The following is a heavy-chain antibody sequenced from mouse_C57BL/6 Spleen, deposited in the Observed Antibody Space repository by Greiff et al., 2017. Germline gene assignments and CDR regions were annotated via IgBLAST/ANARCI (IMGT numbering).Heavy chain of an antibody. V-gene: IGHV1-9*01. D-gene: IGHD2-3*01. J-gene: IGHJ3*01. CDR2: ILPGSGST. Sequence: QVQLKQSGAELMKPGASVKLSCKATGYTFTGYWIEWVKQRPGHGLEWIGEILPGSGSTNYNEKFKGKATLTADTSSNTAYMQLSSLTTEDSAIYYCARKGYYDWFAYWGQGTLVTVSA. CDR1: GYTFTGYW. CDR3: ARKGYYDWFAY.